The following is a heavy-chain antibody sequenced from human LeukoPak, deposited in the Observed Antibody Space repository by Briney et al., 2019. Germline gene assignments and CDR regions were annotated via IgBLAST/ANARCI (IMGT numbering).Heavy chain of an antibody. D-gene: IGHD2-2*02. CDR3: ASRDYTSSKY. CDR1: GFSFSRYW. V-gene: IGHV3-74*03. Sequence: GGSLRLSCAASGFSFSRYWMHWVRHAPGKGLVWVSDINRDGSITMYADSVKGRFTISRDNAKNTLYLQMNSLRAEDTAVYYCASRDYTSSKYWGQGTLVTVSS. CDR2: INRDGSIT. J-gene: IGHJ4*02.